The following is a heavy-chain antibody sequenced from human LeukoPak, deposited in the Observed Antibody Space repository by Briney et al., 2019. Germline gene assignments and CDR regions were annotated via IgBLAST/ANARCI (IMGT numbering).Heavy chain of an antibody. J-gene: IGHJ5*02. Sequence: GGSLRLSCAASGFTFSSYAMRWVRQAPGKGLEWVSAISGSGGRTYYADSVKGRFTISRDNSKNTLYLQMNSLRAEDTAVYYCAKDRYGSGYYNWFDPWGQGTLVTVSS. D-gene: IGHD3-22*01. CDR3: AKDRYGSGYYNWFDP. CDR1: GFTFSSYA. V-gene: IGHV3-23*01. CDR2: ISGSGGRT.